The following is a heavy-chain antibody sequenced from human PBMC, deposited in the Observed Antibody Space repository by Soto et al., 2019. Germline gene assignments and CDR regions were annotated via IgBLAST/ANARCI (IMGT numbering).Heavy chain of an antibody. CDR1: GFTFSSYA. CDR2: ISGSGGST. CDR3: ARDWGWALDY. Sequence: PGGSLRLSCAASGFTFSSYAMSWVRQAPGKGLEWVSAISGSGGSTYYADSVKGRFTISRDNGKNSLYLQMNSLGAEDTAMYYCARDWGWALDYWGQGTLVTVSS. J-gene: IGHJ4*02. V-gene: IGHV3-23*01. D-gene: IGHD3-16*01.